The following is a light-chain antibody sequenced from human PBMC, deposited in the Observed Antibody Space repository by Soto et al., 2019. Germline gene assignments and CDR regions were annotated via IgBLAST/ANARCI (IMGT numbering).Light chain of an antibody. Sequence: IVLTQSPGTLSLSPGERATLSCRASQSVSSSYLAWYQQKPGQAPRLLIYGASRRATGIPDRFSGSGSGTDFTLTISSLEPEDFAVYYCQQYGSSPLTFGGGTKVDI. V-gene: IGKV3-20*01. CDR2: GAS. CDR3: QQYGSSPLT. CDR1: QSVSSSY. J-gene: IGKJ4*01.